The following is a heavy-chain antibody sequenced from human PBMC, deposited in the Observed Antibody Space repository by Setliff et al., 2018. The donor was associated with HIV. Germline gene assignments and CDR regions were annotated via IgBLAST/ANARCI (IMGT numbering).Heavy chain of an antibody. V-gene: IGHV3-20*04. CDR1: GFTSDDYG. D-gene: IGHD3-10*01. Sequence: PGGSLSPSCAALGFTSDDYGMSWVRQNPGKGLEWVSGINWNGGSTGYADSVTGRFTISRDNAKNSLYMQMDSLRPEETALYYCARGLAAVIRPVLQRAAFDVWGQGTRVPSPQ. J-gene: IGHJ3*01. CDR2: INWNGGST. CDR3: ARGLAAVIRPVLQRAAFDV.